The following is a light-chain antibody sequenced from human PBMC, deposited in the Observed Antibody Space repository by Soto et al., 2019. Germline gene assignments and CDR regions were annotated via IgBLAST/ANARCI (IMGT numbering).Light chain of an antibody. CDR2: KVS. CDR3: QVYKTYPFN. V-gene: IGKV1-5*03. Sequence: DIQMTHSPSTLSASGGDRVTMTCRASQRIDMWLAWYQEKPGKAPKLLIYKVSSLESGVPSRFSGSGFGTEFTLSIRCLQPVYFATYYGQVYKTYPFNFGPGTKVDI. CDR1: QRIDMW. J-gene: IGKJ3*01.